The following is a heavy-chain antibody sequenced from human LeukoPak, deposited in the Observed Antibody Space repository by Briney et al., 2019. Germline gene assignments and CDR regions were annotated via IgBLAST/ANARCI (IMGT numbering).Heavy chain of an antibody. V-gene: IGHV3-48*03. D-gene: IGHD6-19*01. CDR3: ASANTGYSSGWPDY. CDR2: ISSSGSTI. Sequence: GGSLRLSCAASGFTFSNYAMNWVRQAPGKGLEWVSYISSSGSTIYYADSVKGRFTISRDNAKNSLYLQMNSLRAEDTAVYYCASANTGYSSGWPDYWGQGTLVTVSS. J-gene: IGHJ4*02. CDR1: GFTFSNYA.